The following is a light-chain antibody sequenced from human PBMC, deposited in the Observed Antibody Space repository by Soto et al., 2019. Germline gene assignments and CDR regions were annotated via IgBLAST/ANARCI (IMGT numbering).Light chain of an antibody. V-gene: IGLV1-40*01. CDR2: GNS. CDR3: QYYDTRKSGCV. CDR1: SSNIPAGYY. Sequence: QSLLAHPPSVSGAPGHMDNITCTRSSSNIPAGYYVSWYQQLPGIAPRLLIYGNSNRPSGGADRLSGSKSGTSASPAIAGIQAEGEADYYSQYYDTRKSGCVFGTGTKVTVL. J-gene: IGLJ1*01.